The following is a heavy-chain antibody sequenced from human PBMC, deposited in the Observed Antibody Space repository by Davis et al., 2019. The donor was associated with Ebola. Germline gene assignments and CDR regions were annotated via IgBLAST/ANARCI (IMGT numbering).Heavy chain of an antibody. CDR1: GNRFSSHW. CDR3: ARHGDYGDYVPHDWFDP. Sequence: GESLKISCKDSGNRFSSHWIGWVRQMPGKGLEWMGIIYTGDSDTRYSPSFRGQVTISADKSIKTAFLQWSSLKASDTAIYYCARHGDYGDYVPHDWFDPWGQGTLVTV. J-gene: IGHJ5*02. V-gene: IGHV5-51*01. CDR2: IYTGDSDT. D-gene: IGHD4-17*01.